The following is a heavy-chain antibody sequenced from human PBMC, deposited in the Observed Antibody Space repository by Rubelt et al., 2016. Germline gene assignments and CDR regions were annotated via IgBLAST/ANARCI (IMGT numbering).Heavy chain of an antibody. J-gene: IGHJ4*02. CDR3: AGDRDGYYYFDY. CDR1: GGSISSSSSY. D-gene: IGHD3-22*01. Sequence: HLQLQESGPGLVKPSQTLSLTCTVSGGSISSSSSYWGWIRQPPGKGMDWMGSIYYSGSPSHNPSLTRRVTLSLDMSKNKLARVRGCVTAAETAVYYCAGDRDGYYYFDYWGKG. V-gene: IGHV4-39*07. CDR2: IYYSGSP.